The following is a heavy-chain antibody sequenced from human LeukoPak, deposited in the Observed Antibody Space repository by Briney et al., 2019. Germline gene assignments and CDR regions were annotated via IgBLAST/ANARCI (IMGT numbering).Heavy chain of an antibody. CDR3: AKGRGLNVYGMDV. CDR2: ISGSGGST. Sequence: PGGSLRLSCAASGVTFSNYAMSWVRQAPGKGLKGVSAISGSGGSTYYADSVKGRFTISSDTSKNTLHLQMNSLRAEDTAVYFCAKGRGLNVYGMDVWGQGTTVTVSS. CDR1: GVTFSNYA. V-gene: IGHV3-23*01. D-gene: IGHD3-10*01. J-gene: IGHJ6*02.